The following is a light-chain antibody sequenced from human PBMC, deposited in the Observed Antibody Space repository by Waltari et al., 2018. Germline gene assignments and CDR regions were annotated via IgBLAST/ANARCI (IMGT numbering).Light chain of an antibody. CDR3: QQYYTYPVA. Sequence: TGDRVTITCRASQDVSSYVAWYQQKPGKVPKLLIYAASTLQSGVPSRFSGSGSGTNFSLTIACLQSDDFAVYYCQQYYTYPVAFGGGAKVEVK. V-gene: IGKV1-8*01. CDR1: QDVSSY. CDR2: AAS. J-gene: IGKJ4*01.